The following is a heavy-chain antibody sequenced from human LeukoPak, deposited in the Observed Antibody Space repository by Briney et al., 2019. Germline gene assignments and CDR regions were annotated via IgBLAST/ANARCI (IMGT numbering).Heavy chain of an antibody. D-gene: IGHD3-10*01. CDR2: IVVGGGNT. Sequence: SVKVSCKASGFTFTSSAMQWVRQARGQRLEWIGWIVVGGGNTNYAQKCQERVTITRDMPTSTAYMELSSLRSEDTAVYYCEADELWFGELAGVGTWGQGTLVTVSS. V-gene: IGHV1-58*02. CDR1: GFTFTSSA. J-gene: IGHJ5*02. CDR3: EADELWFGELAGVGT.